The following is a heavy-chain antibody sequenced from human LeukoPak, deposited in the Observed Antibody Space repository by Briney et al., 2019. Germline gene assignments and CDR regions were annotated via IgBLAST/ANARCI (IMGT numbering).Heavy chain of an antibody. V-gene: IGHV3-33*01. CDR1: GFTFSSYG. J-gene: IGHJ6*03. Sequence: PGGSLRLSCAASGFTFSSYGMHWVRQAPGKGLEWVAVIWYDGSNKYYADSVKGRFTISRDNAKNSLYLQMNSLRAEDTAVYYCARVQGYYYYMDVWGKGTTVTVSS. CDR2: IWYDGSNK. CDR3: ARVQGYYYYMDV.